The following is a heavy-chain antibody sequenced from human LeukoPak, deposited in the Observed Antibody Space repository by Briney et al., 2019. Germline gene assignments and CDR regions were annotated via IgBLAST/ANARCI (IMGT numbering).Heavy chain of an antibody. J-gene: IGHJ4*02. Sequence: GGSLRLSCAASGFTFSSHAMNWVRQAPGKGLEWVSGMSGSGIYTYYADSVKGRFIISRDNSKNTLYLQMNSLRAEDTAIYYCAKDRIDSGSYYYIDVWGPGTLVTVSS. D-gene: IGHD3-10*01. CDR2: MSGSGIYT. CDR3: AKDRIDSGSYYYIDV. CDR1: GFTFSSHA. V-gene: IGHV3-23*01.